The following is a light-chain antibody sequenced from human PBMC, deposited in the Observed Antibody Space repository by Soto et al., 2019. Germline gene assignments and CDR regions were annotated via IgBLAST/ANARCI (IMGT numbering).Light chain of an antibody. V-gene: IGLV2-14*01. CDR3: SSYTSSITPYV. CDR1: ITDIGAYNY. J-gene: IGLJ1*01. Sequence: QSVLTQPASVSGSPGQSITISCTGTITDIGAYNYVSWYQQHPGKAPKLLIYGVSSRPSGVSNRFSGSKSGNAAYLTIFGLQADDEAEYYCSSYTSSITPYVFGTGTKVTVL. CDR2: GVS.